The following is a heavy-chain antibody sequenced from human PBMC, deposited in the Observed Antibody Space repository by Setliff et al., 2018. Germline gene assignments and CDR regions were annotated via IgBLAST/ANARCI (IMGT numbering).Heavy chain of an antibody. V-gene: IGHV4-39*07. J-gene: IGHJ4*02. D-gene: IGHD3-16*01. CDR1: GGSISSSSYY. CDR2: IYYSGST. CDR3: ARDPRLWIMFGGECLWDY. Sequence: SETLSLTCAVSGGSISSSSYYWGWIRQPPGKGLEWIGSIYYSGSTYYNPSLKSRVTISVDTSKNQFSLKLSSVTAADTAVYYCARDPRLWIMFGGECLWDYWGQGTLVTVPQ.